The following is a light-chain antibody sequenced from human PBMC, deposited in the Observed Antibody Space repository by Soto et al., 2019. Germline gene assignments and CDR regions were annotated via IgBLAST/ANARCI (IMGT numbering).Light chain of an antibody. J-gene: IGKJ2*01. CDR2: GAS. V-gene: IGKV3-20*01. CDR3: HHHGSSRFMFS. CDR1: ESVASNY. Sequence: EIVLTQSPGTLSLSPGETATVSCRASESVASNYLAWYQHKAGQAPRLLIYGASSRATGIPDRFSGSGSGTDFTLTISGLEPEDFAVYYCHHHGSSRFMFSFGQGTKLEIK.